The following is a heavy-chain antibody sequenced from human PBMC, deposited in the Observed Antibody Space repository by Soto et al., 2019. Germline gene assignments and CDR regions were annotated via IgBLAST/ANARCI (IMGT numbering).Heavy chain of an antibody. Sequence: PSETLSLTCAVYGGSFSGYYWSWIRQPPGKGLEWIGEINHSGSTNYNPSLKSRVTISVDTSKNQFSLKLSSVTAADTAVYYCARGFSGIVGATAAFDIWGQGTMVTVSS. CDR1: GGSFSGYY. CDR2: INHSGST. V-gene: IGHV4-34*01. D-gene: IGHD1-26*01. J-gene: IGHJ3*02. CDR3: ARGFSGIVGATAAFDI.